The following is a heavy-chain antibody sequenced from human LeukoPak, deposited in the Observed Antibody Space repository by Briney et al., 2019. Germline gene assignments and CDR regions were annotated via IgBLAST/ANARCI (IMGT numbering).Heavy chain of an antibody. D-gene: IGHD3-22*01. CDR2: IYYSGST. V-gene: IGHV4-59*08. Sequence: SETLSLTCTVSGGSISSYYWSWIRQPPGEGLEWIGYIYYSGSTNYNPSLKSRVTISVDTSKNQFSLKLSSVTAADTAVYYCARHEDSSGYYVDYWGQGTLVTVSS. J-gene: IGHJ4*02. CDR3: ARHEDSSGYYVDY. CDR1: GGSISSYY.